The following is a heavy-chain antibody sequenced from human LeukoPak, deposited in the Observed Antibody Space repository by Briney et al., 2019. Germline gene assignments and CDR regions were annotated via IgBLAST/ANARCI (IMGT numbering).Heavy chain of an antibody. CDR3: ARVGYHDSSGYRSFDY. Sequence: GGSLRLSCAASGFTFSSYSMNWVRQAPGKGLEWVSSISSSSSYIYYADSVKGRFTTSRDNAKNSLYLQMNSLRAEDTAVYYCARVGYHDSSGYRSFDYWGQGTLVTVSS. J-gene: IGHJ4*02. V-gene: IGHV3-21*01. D-gene: IGHD3-22*01. CDR1: GFTFSSYS. CDR2: ISSSSSYI.